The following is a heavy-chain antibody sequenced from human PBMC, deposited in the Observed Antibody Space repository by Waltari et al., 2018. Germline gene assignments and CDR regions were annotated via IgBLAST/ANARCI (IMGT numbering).Heavy chain of an antibody. Sequence: WWSWGRQSPGKGLEWIGQVQRSGRTNYNPSFAIRITVSVDTSRNQFSLKVTSATAADTAVYFCARDRGRGIYLDSWGQGTLVTVS. CDR2: VQRSGRT. J-gene: IGHJ4*02. V-gene: IGHV4-4*01. CDR3: ARDRGRGIYLDS. D-gene: IGHD2-15*01. CDR1: W.